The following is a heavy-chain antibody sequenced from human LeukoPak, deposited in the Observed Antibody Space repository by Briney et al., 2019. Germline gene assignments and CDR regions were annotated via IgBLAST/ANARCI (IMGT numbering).Heavy chain of an antibody. CDR1: GFIFTGYY. Sequence: AASVKVSCKASGFIFTGYYMHWVRQAPGQGLEWMGCINANSGGTNYAQKFQGGVTMTRDTSISTAYMDLSRLRSDDTAVYYCALSGDSSGYYVNWGQGTLVTVSS. V-gene: IGHV1-2*02. CDR3: ALSGDSSGYYVN. J-gene: IGHJ4*02. D-gene: IGHD3-22*01. CDR2: INANSGGT.